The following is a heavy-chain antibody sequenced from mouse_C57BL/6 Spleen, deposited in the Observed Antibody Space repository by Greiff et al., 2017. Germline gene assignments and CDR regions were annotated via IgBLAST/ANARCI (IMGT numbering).Heavy chain of an antibody. D-gene: IGHD1-1*01. J-gene: IGHJ2*01. Sequence: EVKLVESGGGLVKPGGSLKLSCAASGFTFSSYTMSWVRQTPGKRLEWVATISGGGGNTYYPDSVKGRFTISRDNAKNTLYLQMSSLRSEDSALYCGGRHGVLREYFDYWGQGTTLTVSS. V-gene: IGHV5-9*01. CDR1: GFTFSSYT. CDR3: GRHGVLREYFDY. CDR2: ISGGGGNT.